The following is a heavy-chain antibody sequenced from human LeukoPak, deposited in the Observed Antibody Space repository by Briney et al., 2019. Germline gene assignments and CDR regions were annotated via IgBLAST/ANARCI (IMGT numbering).Heavy chain of an antibody. Sequence: GASVKVSCKASGYTFTGYYIHWVRQAPGQGLEWMGWFNPNSGGTNYAQKFQGWVTMTRDTSISTAYMEVSRLRSDDTAIYYCARTYTVTTSEADYWGQGTLVTVSS. V-gene: IGHV1-2*04. D-gene: IGHD4-17*01. CDR1: GYTFTGYY. CDR2: FNPNSGGT. J-gene: IGHJ4*02. CDR3: ARTYTVTTSEADY.